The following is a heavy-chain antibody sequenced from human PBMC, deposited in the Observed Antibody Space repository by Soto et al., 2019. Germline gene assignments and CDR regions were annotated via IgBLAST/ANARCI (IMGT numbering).Heavy chain of an antibody. CDR1: GFTFSSYA. D-gene: IGHD3-22*01. Sequence: GGSLRLSCAASGFTFSSYAMSWVRQAPGKGLEWVSAISGSGGSTYYADSVKGRFTISRDNSKNTLYLQMNSLRAEDTAVYYCAKATMIGAVTQAYFQHWGQGTLVTVSS. V-gene: IGHV3-23*01. J-gene: IGHJ1*01. CDR3: AKATMIGAVTQAYFQH. CDR2: ISGSGGST.